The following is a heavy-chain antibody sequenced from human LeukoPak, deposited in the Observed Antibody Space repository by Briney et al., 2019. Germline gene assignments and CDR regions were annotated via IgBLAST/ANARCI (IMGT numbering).Heavy chain of an antibody. J-gene: IGHJ4*02. CDR3: ARSPIGGGDFNPPDY. D-gene: IGHD2-21*02. V-gene: IGHV1-69*05. Sequence: SVKVSCKASGGTFSSYAISWVRQAPGQGLEWMGGIIPIFGTANYAQKFQGRVTITTDESTSTAYMELSSLRSEDTAVYYCARSPIGGGDFNPPDYWGQGTLVIVSS. CDR2: IIPIFGTA. CDR1: GGTFSSYA.